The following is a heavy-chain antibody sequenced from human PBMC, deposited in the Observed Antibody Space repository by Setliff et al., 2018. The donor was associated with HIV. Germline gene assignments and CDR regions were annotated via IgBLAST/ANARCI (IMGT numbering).Heavy chain of an antibody. V-gene: IGHV1-69*05. CDR3: AREATYYYDGSGYYYFDY. CDR2: IIPMYGVT. J-gene: IGHJ4*02. D-gene: IGHD3-22*01. Sequence: SVKVSCKASGGTFSSYVISWVRQAPGQGPEWMGGIIPMYGVTNYAQKFQGRVTITTDESTSTAYMELSSLRSEDTAVYYCAREATYYYDGSGYYYFDYWGRGTLVTVSS. CDR1: GGTFSSYV.